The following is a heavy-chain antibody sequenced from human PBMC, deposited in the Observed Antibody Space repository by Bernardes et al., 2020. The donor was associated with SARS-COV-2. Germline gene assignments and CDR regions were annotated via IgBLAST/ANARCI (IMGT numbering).Heavy chain of an antibody. V-gene: IGHV4-39*01. Sequence: SESLSLTCSVSGDSISSNRYYWGWLPQPPGRGLEWVGSVFYSGNTYSNPSLKSRVTISVDTSKNQFSLRLSSVTAADTAVYYCAGSSCGADCYIGGLRSWDYGMDVWGQGTTVTVSS. D-gene: IGHD2-21*02. CDR2: VFYSGNT. J-gene: IGHJ6*02. CDR3: AGSSCGADCYIGGLRSWDYGMDV. CDR1: GDSISSNRYY.